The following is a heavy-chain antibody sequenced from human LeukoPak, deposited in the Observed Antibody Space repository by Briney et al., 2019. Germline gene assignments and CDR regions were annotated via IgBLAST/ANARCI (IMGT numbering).Heavy chain of an antibody. CDR1: GFTFSNYS. J-gene: IGHJ4*02. Sequence: GRSLRLSCAASGFTFSNYSMNWVRQAPGKGLEWVSSISSSSSYIYYADSVKGRFTISRDNAKNSLYLQMNSLRAEDTAVYYCARDPMSKLRFAPFDYWGQGTLVTVSS. D-gene: IGHD3-16*01. V-gene: IGHV3-21*01. CDR2: ISSSSSYI. CDR3: ARDPMSKLRFAPFDY.